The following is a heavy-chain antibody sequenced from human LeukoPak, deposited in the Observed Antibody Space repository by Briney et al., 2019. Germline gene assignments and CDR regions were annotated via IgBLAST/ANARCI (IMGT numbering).Heavy chain of an antibody. CDR1: GYSFTNYW. D-gene: IGHD5-24*01. CDR2: IYPGDSDT. V-gene: IGHV5-51*01. J-gene: IGHJ4*02. Sequence: GESLKISCKGSGYSFTNYWIGWVRQMPGKGLEWMGIIYPGDSDTRYSPSFQGQVTISADKSLNTAYLQWGSLKASDTAMYYCARLRDGCKDFWGQGTLVTVSS. CDR3: ARLRDGCKDF.